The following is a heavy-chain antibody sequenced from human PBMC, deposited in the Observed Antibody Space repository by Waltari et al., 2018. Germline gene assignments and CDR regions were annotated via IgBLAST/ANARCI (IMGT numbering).Heavy chain of an antibody. CDR1: GLTLSRYT. CDR3: AKDIAPAGTRYFDY. CDR2: IGGSGIST. Sequence: EVQLLEPGGGLVQPGGSLRLSCVASGLTLSRYTMGWVRQAPGKGLEWVSSIGGSGISTYYADSVKGRFTISRDNSKDTLYLQINSLRAEDTAVYYCAKDIAPAGTRYFDYWGQGTLVTVSS. J-gene: IGHJ4*02. V-gene: IGHV3-23*01. D-gene: IGHD6-13*01.